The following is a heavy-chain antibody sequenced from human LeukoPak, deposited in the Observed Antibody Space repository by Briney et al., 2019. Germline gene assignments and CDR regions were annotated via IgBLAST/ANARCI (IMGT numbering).Heavy chain of an antibody. V-gene: IGHV4-34*01. CDR1: GGSFSGYY. D-gene: IGHD3-22*01. Sequence: SETLSLTRAVYGGSFSGYYWSWIRQPPGKGLEWIGEINHSGSTNYNPSLKSRVTISVDTSKNQFSLKLSSVTAADTAVYYCARGANYYDSSGLDYWGQGTLVTVSS. CDR2: INHSGST. CDR3: ARGANYYDSSGLDY. J-gene: IGHJ4*02.